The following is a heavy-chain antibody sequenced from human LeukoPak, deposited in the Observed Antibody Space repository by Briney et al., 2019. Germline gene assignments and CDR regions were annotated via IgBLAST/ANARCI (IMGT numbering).Heavy chain of an antibody. Sequence: GGSVRLSCAASGFNVSNNYMNWVRQAPGKGPEWVAHINSADNVEYYTDSVRGRFTMSRDNAKDLLYLQMNSLRDEDTAVYYCARDTVNGPFVISLDLWGQGVLVTVSS. V-gene: IGHV3-69-1*02. CDR2: INSADNVE. CDR1: GFNVSNNY. J-gene: IGHJ5*02. CDR3: ARDTVNGPFVISLDL. D-gene: IGHD2-8*01.